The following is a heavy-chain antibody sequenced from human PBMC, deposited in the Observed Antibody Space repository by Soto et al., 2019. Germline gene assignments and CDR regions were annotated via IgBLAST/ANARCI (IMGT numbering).Heavy chain of an antibody. CDR3: TLLFGHDFHDY. CDR1: GFTFSNAW. V-gene: IGHV3-15*07. CDR2: IKSKTDGGTT. J-gene: IGHJ4*02. Sequence: EVQLVESGGGLVKPGGSLRLSCAASGFTFSNAWMNWVRQAPGKELEWVGRIKSKTDGGTTDYAAPVKGRFTISRDDSKNTLYLQMNSLKTEDTAVYYCTLLFGHDFHDYWGQGTLVTVSS. D-gene: IGHD3-3*01.